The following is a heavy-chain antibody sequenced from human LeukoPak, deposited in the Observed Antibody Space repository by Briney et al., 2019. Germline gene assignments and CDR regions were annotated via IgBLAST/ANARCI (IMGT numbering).Heavy chain of an antibody. Sequence: GGSLRLSCAASGFTFSSYSMNWVRQAPGKGLEWDSSISSSSSYIYYADSVKGRFTISRDNAKNSLYLQMNSLRAEDTAVYYCARRGAVADAFDIWGQGTMVTVSS. D-gene: IGHD4-23*01. CDR2: ISSSSSYI. V-gene: IGHV3-21*01. CDR1: GFTFSSYS. CDR3: ARRGAVADAFDI. J-gene: IGHJ3*02.